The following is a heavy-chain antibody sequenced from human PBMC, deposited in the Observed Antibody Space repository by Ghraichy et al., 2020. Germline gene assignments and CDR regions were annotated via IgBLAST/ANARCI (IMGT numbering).Heavy chain of an antibody. Sequence: GESLNISCAASGFTFDDYNMHWVRQAPGKGLEWVSLISWDGGSTSYADSVKGRFTISRENSKNSLYLQMNSLRTEDTALYYCARDHQRGSLDSWGQGTLVTVSP. J-gene: IGHJ4*02. CDR3: ARDHQRGSLDS. CDR1: GFTFDDYN. CDR2: ISWDGGST. D-gene: IGHD5-12*01. V-gene: IGHV3-43*01.